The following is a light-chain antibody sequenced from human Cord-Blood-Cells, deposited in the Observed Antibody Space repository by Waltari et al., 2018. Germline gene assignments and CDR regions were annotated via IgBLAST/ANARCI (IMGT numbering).Light chain of an antibody. CDR3: QQYGSSPLT. V-gene: IGKV3-20*01. J-gene: IGKJ4*01. CDR1: QSVSSSY. CDR2: GAS. Sequence: EIELTQSPGTLSLSPGERATLSCRASQSVSSSYLAWYQQKTGQAPRLLIYGASSRATGIPDRFSGSGSGTDFTLTISRLEPEDFAVYYCQQYGSSPLTFGGGTKVEIK.